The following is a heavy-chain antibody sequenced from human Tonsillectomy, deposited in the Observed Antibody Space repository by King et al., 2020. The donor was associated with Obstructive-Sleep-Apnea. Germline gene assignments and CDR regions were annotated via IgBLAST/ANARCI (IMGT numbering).Heavy chain of an antibody. Sequence: VQLVESGGGSVQPGGSLKLSCVGSGFTFSDYTMNWVRQSPGKGLEWISYINSGRGTILYADSVKGRFTVSKDDAENSLYLQMNSLRVEETAVFFCAGDRAWSFDYWGQGTLVTVSS. J-gene: IGHJ4*02. V-gene: IGHV3-48*01. CDR3: AGDRAWSFDY. D-gene: IGHD6-19*01. CDR2: INSGRGTI. CDR1: GFTFSDYT.